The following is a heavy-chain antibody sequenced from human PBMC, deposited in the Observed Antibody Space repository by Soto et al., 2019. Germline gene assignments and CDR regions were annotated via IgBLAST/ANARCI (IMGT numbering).Heavy chain of an antibody. D-gene: IGHD2-15*01. CDR1: GYTFTSYA. Sequence: QVQLVQSGAEVKKPGASVKVSCKASGYTFTSYAMHWVRQAPGQRLEWMGWINAGNGNTKYSQKFQGRVTITRDTSASTAYMELSRLRSEDTAVYYCARAHPYCSGGSCSRGWFDPWGQGTLVTVSS. CDR2: INAGNGNT. CDR3: ARAHPYCSGGSCSRGWFDP. V-gene: IGHV1-3*01. J-gene: IGHJ5*02.